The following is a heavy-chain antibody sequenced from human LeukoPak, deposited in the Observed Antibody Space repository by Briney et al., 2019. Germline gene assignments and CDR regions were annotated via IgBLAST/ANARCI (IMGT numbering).Heavy chain of an antibody. CDR2: IYSGGSA. J-gene: IGHJ5*02. CDR1: GFTVSSKY. CDR3: ARDKRGYSYCSFGWFDP. V-gene: IGHV3-66*01. D-gene: IGHD5-18*01. Sequence: GGSLRLSCAASGFTVSSKYMSWVRQAPGKGLEWVSVIYSGGSAYSADSLKGRSTNSRDNSKNMQYLQMNSVKADDTAVYYCARDKRGYSYCSFGWFDPWGQGTLVTVSS.